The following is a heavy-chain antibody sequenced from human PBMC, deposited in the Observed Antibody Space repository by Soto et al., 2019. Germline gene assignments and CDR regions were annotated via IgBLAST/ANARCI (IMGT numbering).Heavy chain of an antibody. CDR1: GFSVSNNY. Sequence: LRLSCAASGFSVSNNYMSWVRQAPGKGLEWVSVIFTGGSTYYAASVKGRFTISRDDSENTVYLQMNSLRVEDTAMYYCARDPDYYRTGTYFRPSGMDVWGQGTTVTVYS. V-gene: IGHV3-53*01. J-gene: IGHJ6*02. D-gene: IGHD3-10*01. CDR3: ARDPDYYRTGTYFRPSGMDV. CDR2: IFTGGST.